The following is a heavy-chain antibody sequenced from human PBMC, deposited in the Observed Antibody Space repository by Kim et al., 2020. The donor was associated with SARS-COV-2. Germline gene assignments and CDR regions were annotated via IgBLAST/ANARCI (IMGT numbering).Heavy chain of an antibody. Sequence: SETLSLTCSVSGDSVTDPNYYWGWIRQPPGKTLEWIATVSDSGNTYYNASLKSRVSISVDRSKNLFSLILTSVSAADTAVYYCARHGSWEGSDFDHWGRGTLVTVSS. J-gene: IGHJ4*02. CDR1: GDSVTDPNYY. V-gene: IGHV4-39*01. D-gene: IGHD3-10*01. CDR2: VSDSGNT. CDR3: ARHGSWEGSDFDH.